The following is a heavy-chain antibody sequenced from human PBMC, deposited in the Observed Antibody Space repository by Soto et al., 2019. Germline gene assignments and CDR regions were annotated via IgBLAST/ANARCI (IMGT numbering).Heavy chain of an antibody. D-gene: IGHD2-15*01. V-gene: IGHV4-34*01. J-gene: IGHJ6*02. CDR3: ARRETIVATISGRYYYYYGMDV. CDR1: GGSFSGYY. CDR2: INHSGST. Sequence: SDTLSLTCAVYGGSFSGYYWSWIRQPPGKGLEWIGEINHSGSTNYNPSLKSRVTVSVDTSKNQFSLKLSSVTAADTAVYYCARRETIVATISGRYYYYYGMDVWGQGTTVT.